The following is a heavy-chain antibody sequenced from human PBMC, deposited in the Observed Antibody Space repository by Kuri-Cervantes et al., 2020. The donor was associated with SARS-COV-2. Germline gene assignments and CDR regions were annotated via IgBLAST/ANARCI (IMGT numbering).Heavy chain of an antibody. CDR3: ARLNYYGSGSYDY. J-gene: IGHJ4*02. CDR1: GFTFSDYY. CDR2: ISSSSSYT. Sequence: GGSLRLSCAASGFTFSDYYMSWIRQAPGKGLEWVSYISSSSSYTNYADSVKGRFTISRDNAKNSLYLQMNSLRAEDTALYYFARLNYYGSGSYDYWGQGTLVTVSS. D-gene: IGHD3-10*01. V-gene: IGHV3-11*06.